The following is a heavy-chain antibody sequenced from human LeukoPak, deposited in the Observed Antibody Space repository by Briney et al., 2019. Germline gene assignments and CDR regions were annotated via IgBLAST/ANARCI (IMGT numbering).Heavy chain of an antibody. CDR2: IKQDGSEK. CDR3: ARVPGFYYDSSGSRGQTYYYYGMDV. V-gene: IGHV3-7*01. J-gene: IGHJ6*02. CDR1: GFTFSSYW. D-gene: IGHD3-22*01. Sequence: GGSLRLSCAASGFTFSSYWMSWVRQAPGKGLEWVANIKQDGSEKYYVDSVKGRFTISRDNAKNSLYLQMNSLRAEGTAVYYCARVPGFYYDSSGSRGQTYYYYGMDVWGQGTTVTVSS.